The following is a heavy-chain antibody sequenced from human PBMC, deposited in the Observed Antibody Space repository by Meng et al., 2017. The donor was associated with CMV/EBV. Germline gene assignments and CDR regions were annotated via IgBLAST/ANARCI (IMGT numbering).Heavy chain of an antibody. D-gene: IGHD6-19*01. Sequence: GESLKISCAASGFTFSSYGMHWVRQAPGKGLEWVAVIWYDGSNKYYADSVKGRFTISRDNSKNTLYLQMNSLRAEDTAVYYCAREERSGWKYYYGMDVWGQGTLVTVSS. CDR1: GFTFSSYG. V-gene: IGHV3-33*01. CDR3: AREERSGWKYYYGMDV. J-gene: IGHJ6*02. CDR2: IWYDGSNK.